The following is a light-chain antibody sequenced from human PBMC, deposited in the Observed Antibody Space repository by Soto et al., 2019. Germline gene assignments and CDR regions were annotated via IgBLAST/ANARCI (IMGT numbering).Light chain of an antibody. Sequence: QSVLTQPASVSGSPGQSITISCTGTSSDVGGYNYVSWYQQHPDKAPKIVIYTVSDRPSGVSNRFSGSKSGNTASLTISGLQAEDEADYYCASYTTSNTYIFGTGTKLTVL. CDR2: TVS. J-gene: IGLJ1*01. V-gene: IGLV2-14*01. CDR3: ASYTTSNTYI. CDR1: SSDVGGYNY.